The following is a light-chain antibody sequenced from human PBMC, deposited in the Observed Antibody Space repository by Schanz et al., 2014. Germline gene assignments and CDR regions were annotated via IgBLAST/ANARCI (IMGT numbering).Light chain of an antibody. CDR1: SSDVGGYNS. CDR2: EVT. Sequence: QSALTQPPSASGSPGQSVTISCTGTSSDVGGYNSVSWYQQLPGKAPKLMIYEVTKRPSGVPDRFSGSKSGNTASLTVSGLQAEDEANYYCSSYAGTNNHVVFGGGTKLTVL. V-gene: IGLV2-8*01. CDR3: SSYAGTNNHVV. J-gene: IGLJ2*01.